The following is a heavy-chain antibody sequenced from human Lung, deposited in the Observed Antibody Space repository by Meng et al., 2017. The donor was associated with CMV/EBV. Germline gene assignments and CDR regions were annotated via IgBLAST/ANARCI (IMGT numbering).Heavy chain of an antibody. Sequence: SXTLSLXCPVSGASFSSGSHYWSWIRQPPGKGPEYIWYIFYSGSTRYNSSLKSRVTMSVNTSKNQFSLKLTSVTAADTAVYYCARNFYSGVHMTTVNSFDYWXQGAXVTVSS. D-gene: IGHD4-11*01. CDR3: ARNFYSGVHMTTVNSFDY. CDR2: IFYSGST. V-gene: IGHV4-61*01. CDR1: GASFSSGSHY. J-gene: IGHJ4*02.